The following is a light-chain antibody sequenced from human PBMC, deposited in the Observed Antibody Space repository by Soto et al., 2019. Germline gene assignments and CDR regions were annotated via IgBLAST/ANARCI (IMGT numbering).Light chain of an antibody. CDR1: SGHSTYA. V-gene: IGLV4-69*01. CDR2: INSDGGH. Sequence: QLVLTQTPSASASLGASVKLTCTLSSGHSTYAIAWHQLQPEKGPRYLMKINSDGGHSKGDGIPDRFSGSSSGAERHLTISGLQSEDEDDYYCQTWGTGQVFGGGTKVTVL. CDR3: QTWGTGQV. J-gene: IGLJ2*01.